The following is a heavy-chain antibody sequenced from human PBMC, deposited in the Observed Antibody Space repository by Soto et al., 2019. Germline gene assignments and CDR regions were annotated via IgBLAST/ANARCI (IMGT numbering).Heavy chain of an antibody. D-gene: IGHD3-22*01. V-gene: IGHV4-61*01. CDR1: GGSVSSGSYY. CDR2: IYYSGST. CDR3: ARDRSDSSGYLDY. Sequence: SETLSLTCTVSGGSVSSGSYYWSWIRQPPGKGLEWIGYIYYSGSTNYNPSLKSRVTISVDTSKNQFSLKLSSVTAADTAVYYCARDRSDSSGYLDYWGQGTLVTVSS. J-gene: IGHJ4*02.